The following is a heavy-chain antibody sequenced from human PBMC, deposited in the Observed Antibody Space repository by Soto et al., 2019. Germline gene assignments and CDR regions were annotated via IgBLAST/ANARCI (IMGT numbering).Heavy chain of an antibody. D-gene: IGHD3-22*01. V-gene: IGHV4-61*01. CDR1: GGSVSSGSYY. CDR2: IYYSGST. CDR3: ARDRSDSSGYLDY. Sequence: SETLSLTCTVSGGSVSSGSYYWSWIRQPPGKGLEWIGYIYYSGSTNYNPSLKSRVTISVDTSKNQFSLKLSSVTAADTAVYYCARDRSDSSGYLDYWGQGTLVTVSS. J-gene: IGHJ4*02.